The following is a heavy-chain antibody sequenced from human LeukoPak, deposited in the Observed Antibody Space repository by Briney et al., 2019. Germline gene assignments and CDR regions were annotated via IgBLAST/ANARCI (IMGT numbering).Heavy chain of an antibody. CDR3: ARVGGTNFYYYGLDV. D-gene: IGHD3-3*01. Sequence: SETLSLTCAVSGGSISSSNWWSWVRQPPGKGLEWIGYIYDSGSTNYNPSLKSRVTISVDTSKNQFSLKLNSVTAADTAVYYCARVGGTNFYYYGLDVWGQGTTVTVSS. J-gene: IGHJ6*02. CDR2: IYDSGST. V-gene: IGHV4-4*02. CDR1: GGSISSSNW.